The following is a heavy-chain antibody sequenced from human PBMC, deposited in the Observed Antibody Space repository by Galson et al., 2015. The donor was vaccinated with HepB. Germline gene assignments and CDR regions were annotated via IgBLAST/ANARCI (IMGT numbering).Heavy chain of an antibody. CDR2: ISWNSGSI. V-gene: IGHV3-9*01. CDR1: GFTFDDYA. D-gene: IGHD3-10*01. CDR3: AKGAGSGSYKNQPMDS. J-gene: IGHJ4*02. Sequence: SLRLSCAASGFTFDDYAMYWVRQVPGKGLEWVSGISWNSGSIGYAGSVKGRFTISRDNAKNSLYLQMNSLRAEDTALYYCAKGAGSGSYKNQPMDSWGQGTLVAVSS.